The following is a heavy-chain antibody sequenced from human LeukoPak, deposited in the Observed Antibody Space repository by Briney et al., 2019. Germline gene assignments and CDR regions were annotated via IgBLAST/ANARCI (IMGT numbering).Heavy chain of an antibody. V-gene: IGHV4-4*07. Sequence: SETLSLTCTVSGGSISSYYWSWIRQPAGKGLEWIGRIYISGSGSTNYNPSLKSRVTMSVDTSKNQFSLKLSSVTAADTAVYYCARVLPHGDFKDYWGQGTLVTVSS. CDR1: GGSISSYY. CDR3: ARVLPHGDFKDY. D-gene: IGHD4-17*01. CDR2: IYISGSGST. J-gene: IGHJ4*02.